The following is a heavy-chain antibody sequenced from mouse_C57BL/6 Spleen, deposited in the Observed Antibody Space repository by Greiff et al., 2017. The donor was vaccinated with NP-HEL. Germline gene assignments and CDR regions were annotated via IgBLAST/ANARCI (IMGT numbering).Heavy chain of an antibody. J-gene: IGHJ2*01. CDR3: AREAYYGSSYEDY. V-gene: IGHV1-80*01. Sequence: VQRVESGAELVKPGASVKISCKASGYAFSSYWMNWVKQRPGKGLEWIGQIYPGDGDTNYNGKFKGKATLTADKSSSTAYMQLSSLTSEDSAVYFGAREAYYGSSYEDYWGQGTTLTVSS. D-gene: IGHD1-1*01. CDR1: GYAFSSYW. CDR2: IYPGDGDT.